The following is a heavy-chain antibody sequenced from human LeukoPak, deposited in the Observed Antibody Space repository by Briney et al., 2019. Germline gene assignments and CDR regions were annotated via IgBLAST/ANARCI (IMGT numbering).Heavy chain of an antibody. CDR1: GASISSDY. CDR2: IYYSGAT. D-gene: IGHD4-11*01. CDR3: ARALRDSNYGWFDP. J-gene: IGHJ5*02. V-gene: IGHV4-59*01. Sequence: SETLSLTCTVSGASISSDYWSWIRQPPGKGLEWIGYIYYSGATNYNPSLKSRVTMSVDTSKNQFSLNLSSVTAADTALYYCARALRDSNYGWFDPWGQGTLVTVSS.